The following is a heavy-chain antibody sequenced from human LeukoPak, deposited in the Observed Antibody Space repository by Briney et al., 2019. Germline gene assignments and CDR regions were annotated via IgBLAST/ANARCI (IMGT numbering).Heavy chain of an antibody. Sequence: SLKVSCKAVGYTLTDDNVHWVRQAPGQGLEWMRGIIPIFGTANYAQKFQGRVTITTDESTSTAYMELSSLRSEDTAVYYCARDQPNRPYETNNWFDPWGQGTLVTVSS. CDR2: IIPIFGTA. CDR1: GYTLTDDN. D-gene: IGHD5-12*01. V-gene: IGHV1-69*05. CDR3: ARDQPNRPYETNNWFDP. J-gene: IGHJ5*02.